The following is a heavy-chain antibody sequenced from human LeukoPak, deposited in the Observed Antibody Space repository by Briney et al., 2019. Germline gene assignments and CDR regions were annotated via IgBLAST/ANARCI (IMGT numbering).Heavy chain of an antibody. Sequence: GGSLRLFCAASGFTFSSYAMHWVRQAPGKGLEWVAVISYDGSNKYYADSVKGRFTISRDNSKNTLYLQMNSLRAEDTAVYYCARMRDYGWGSYRYPDGFDYWGQGTLVTVSS. CDR3: ARMRDYGWGSYRYPDGFDY. J-gene: IGHJ4*02. V-gene: IGHV3-30*04. D-gene: IGHD3-16*02. CDR1: GFTFSSYA. CDR2: ISYDGSNK.